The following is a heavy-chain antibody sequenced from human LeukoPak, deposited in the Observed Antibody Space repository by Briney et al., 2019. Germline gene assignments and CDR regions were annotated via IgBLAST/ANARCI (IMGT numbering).Heavy chain of an antibody. Sequence: GGSLRLSCAASGFTFSSYWMSWVRQAPGKGLKWVANIKQDGSEKYYVDSVKGRFTISRDNAKNSLYLQMNNLRPEDTAMYYCARPLFGAISPGYWGQGTLVTVSS. V-gene: IGHV3-7*01. D-gene: IGHD3-10*01. J-gene: IGHJ4*02. CDR3: ARPLFGAISPGY. CDR1: GFTFSSYW. CDR2: IKQDGSEK.